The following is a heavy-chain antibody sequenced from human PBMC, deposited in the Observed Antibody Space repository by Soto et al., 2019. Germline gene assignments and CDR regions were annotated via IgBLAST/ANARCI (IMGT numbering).Heavy chain of an antibody. CDR1: GFTFSNNA. CDR2: ISYDGSNK. Sequence: QVQLVESGGGVVQPGRSLRLSCAASGFTFSNNAMDWVRQAPGKGLVWVAVISYDGSNKYIAESVKGRFTISRDNSKNRLFLQMNSLRAEDTAVYYCARGTTTSAFSAMDVWGQGTTVTVSS. D-gene: IGHD1-1*01. V-gene: IGHV3-30-3*01. CDR3: ARGTTTSAFSAMDV. J-gene: IGHJ6*02.